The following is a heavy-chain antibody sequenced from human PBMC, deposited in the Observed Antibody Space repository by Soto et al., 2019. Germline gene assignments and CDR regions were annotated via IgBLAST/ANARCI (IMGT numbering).Heavy chain of an antibody. CDR2: IWYEGLNI. Sequence: QVQLVESGGGVVQPGTSLRLSCAASGFTFSTYGMHWVRQTPGKGLEWVAIIWYEGLNIYYADSVKGRFTISRDDSKNTVYLEKNSLRTGDTAVYYCARAGPYCGSDCYPWAFDIWGHGTVVTVSS. D-gene: IGHD2-21*02. CDR3: ARAGPYCGSDCYPWAFDI. CDR1: GFTFSTYG. J-gene: IGHJ3*02. V-gene: IGHV3-33*01.